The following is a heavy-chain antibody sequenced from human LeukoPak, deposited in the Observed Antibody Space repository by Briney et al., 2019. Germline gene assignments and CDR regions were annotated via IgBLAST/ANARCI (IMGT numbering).Heavy chain of an antibody. Sequence: SGPTLVKPTQTLTLTCTFSGFSLSTSGVGVGWIRQPPGKALEWLALIYWNDDKRYSPSLKSRLTITKDTSKNQVVLTMTNMDPVDTATYYCAHTYYDIFTGYVHYFDYWGQGTLVTVSS. CDR2: IYWNDDK. CDR3: AHTYYDIFTGYVHYFDY. J-gene: IGHJ4*02. V-gene: IGHV2-5*01. D-gene: IGHD3-9*01. CDR1: GFSLSTSGVG.